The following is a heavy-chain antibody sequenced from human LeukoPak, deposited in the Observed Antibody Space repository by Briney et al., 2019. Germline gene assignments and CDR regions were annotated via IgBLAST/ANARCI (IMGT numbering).Heavy chain of an antibody. CDR2: IYSGGST. J-gene: IGHJ4*02. CDR1: GFTVSNNY. Sequence: GGSLRLSCAASGFTVSNNYMSWVRQAPGKGLEWVSLIYSGGSTSYADSVKGRFTISRDNSKNTLYLQMNSLRAEDTAVYYCARGRAGYYGSGAIDYWGQGTLVTVSS. D-gene: IGHD3-10*01. CDR3: ARGRAGYYGSGAIDY. V-gene: IGHV3-66*01.